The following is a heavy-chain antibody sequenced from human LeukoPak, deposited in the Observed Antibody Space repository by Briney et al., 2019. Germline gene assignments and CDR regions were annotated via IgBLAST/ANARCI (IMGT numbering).Heavy chain of an antibody. Sequence: SETLSLTCTVSGGSISSYYWSWIRQPPGKGLEWIGYIYYSGSTNYNPSLKSRVTISVDTSKNQFSLKLTSVTAADTAVYYCARIRGWLQPNYFDYWGQGTLVTVSS. CDR3: ARIRGWLQPNYFDY. D-gene: IGHD5-24*01. CDR2: IYYSGST. J-gene: IGHJ4*02. CDR1: GGSISSYY. V-gene: IGHV4-59*01.